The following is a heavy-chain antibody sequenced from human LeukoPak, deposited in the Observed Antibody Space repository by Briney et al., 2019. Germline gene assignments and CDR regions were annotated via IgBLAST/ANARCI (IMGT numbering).Heavy chain of an antibody. V-gene: IGHV3-30*18. Sequence: SGGSLRLSCAASGFTFSSYGMHWVRQAPGKGLEWVAVISYDGSNKYYADSVKGRFTISRDNSKNTLYLQMNSLRAEDTAVYYCAKSGYSGYDSGIDYWGQGTLVTVSS. CDR1: GFTFSSYG. J-gene: IGHJ4*02. CDR2: ISYDGSNK. CDR3: AKSGYSGYDSGIDY. D-gene: IGHD5-12*01.